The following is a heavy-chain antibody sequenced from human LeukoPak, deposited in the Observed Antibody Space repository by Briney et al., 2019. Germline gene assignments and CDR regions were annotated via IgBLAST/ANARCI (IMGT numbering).Heavy chain of an antibody. J-gene: IGHJ3*02. D-gene: IGHD3-3*01. Sequence: SETLSLTCTVSGGSISSYYWSWIRQPPGMGLEWIGYIYYSGSTKYKPSLKSRVTISVDTSKNQFSLKLSSVTAADTAVYYCARGRFLDAFDTWGQGTMVTVSS. CDR2: IYYSGST. V-gene: IGHV4-59*01. CDR3: ARGRFLDAFDT. CDR1: GGSISSYY.